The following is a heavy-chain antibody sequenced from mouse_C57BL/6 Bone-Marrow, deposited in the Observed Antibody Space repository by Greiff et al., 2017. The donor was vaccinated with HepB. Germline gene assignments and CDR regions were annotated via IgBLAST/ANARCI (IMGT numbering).Heavy chain of an antibody. D-gene: IGHD2-2*01. CDR2: IYPGSGST. Sequence: VQLQQPGAELVKPGASVKMSCKASGYTFTSYWITWVKQRPGQGLEWIGDIYPGSGSTNYNEKFKSKATLTVDTSSSTAYLQLSSLTSEDSAVYYCARGVAGYDLAWFAYWGQGTLVTVSA. CDR3: ARGVAGYDLAWFAY. CDR1: GYTFTSYW. J-gene: IGHJ3*01. V-gene: IGHV1-55*01.